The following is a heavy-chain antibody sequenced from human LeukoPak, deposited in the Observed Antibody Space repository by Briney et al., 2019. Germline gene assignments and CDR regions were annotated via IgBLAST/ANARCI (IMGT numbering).Heavy chain of an antibody. D-gene: IGHD1-1*01. V-gene: IGHV1-69*06. CDR3: ATQLERLGYFDY. J-gene: IGHJ4*02. CDR1: GYTFTSYD. CDR2: IIPIFGTA. Sequence: GASVKVSCKASGYTFTSYDISWVRQAPGQGLEWMGGIIPIFGTANYAQKFQGRVTITADKSTSTAYMELSSLRSEDTAVYYCATQLERLGYFDYWGQGTLVTVSS.